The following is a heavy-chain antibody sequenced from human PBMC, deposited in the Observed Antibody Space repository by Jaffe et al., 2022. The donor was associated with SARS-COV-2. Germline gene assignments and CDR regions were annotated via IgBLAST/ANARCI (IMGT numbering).Heavy chain of an antibody. Sequence: EQLVESGGGLVEPGGSLRLSCGASGFTFSNAWMDWVRQAPGKGLGWVGRIRSKTAGGTADYAAPVKGRFTISRDDSRNTLYLQMNSLKAEDTGVYYCTTEGRFVSGGGMDVWGQGTTVTVSS. CDR1: GFTFSNAW. CDR3: TTEGRFVSGGGMDV. V-gene: IGHV3-15*01. D-gene: IGHD3-3*01. J-gene: IGHJ6*02. CDR2: IRSKTAGGTA.